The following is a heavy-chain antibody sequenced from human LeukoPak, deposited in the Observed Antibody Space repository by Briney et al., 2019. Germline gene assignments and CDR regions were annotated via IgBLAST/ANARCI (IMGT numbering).Heavy chain of an antibody. J-gene: IGHJ4*02. CDR1: GFTFSTYW. Sequence: GGSLRLSCAASGFTFSTYWMSWVRQAPGRGLEWVANIKQDGSEKYYVDSVKGRFTISRDNAKNSLYLQMNSLRPEDTAVYYCARSAAAGRIVATFAYWGQGTLVTVSS. V-gene: IGHV3-7*01. CDR3: ARSAAAGRIVATFAY. D-gene: IGHD5-12*01. CDR2: IKQDGSEK.